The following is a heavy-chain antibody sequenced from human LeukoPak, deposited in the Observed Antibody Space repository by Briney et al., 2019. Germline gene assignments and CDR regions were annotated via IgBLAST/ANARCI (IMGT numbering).Heavy chain of an antibody. Sequence: ASVKVSCKASGFTFTNYNMHWVRQAPGQGLEWMGIINPSGGSTNYAQKFQGRVTMTRDTSISTAYMELSRLRSDDTAVYYCARVGGLLWFGEPPMDVWGKGTTVTISS. CDR1: GFTFTNYN. CDR3: ARVGGLLWFGEPPMDV. V-gene: IGHV1-2*02. J-gene: IGHJ6*04. CDR2: INPSGGST. D-gene: IGHD3-10*01.